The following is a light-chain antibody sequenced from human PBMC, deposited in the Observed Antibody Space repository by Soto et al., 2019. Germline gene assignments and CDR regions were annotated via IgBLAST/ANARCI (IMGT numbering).Light chain of an antibody. Sequence: EIVLTQSPGTLSLSPVEIATLSCMSSQSVSNNYLAWYQQKPGQAPRLLIYGASSRATGIPDRFSGSGSGTDFTLTISRLEPEDFAVYYCQQYGSSPQTCGQGTKGDIK. CDR3: QQYGSSPQT. J-gene: IGKJ1*01. CDR2: GAS. V-gene: IGKV3-20*01. CDR1: QSVSNNY.